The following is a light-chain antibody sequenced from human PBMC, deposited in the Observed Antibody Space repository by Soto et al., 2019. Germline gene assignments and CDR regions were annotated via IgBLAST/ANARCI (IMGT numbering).Light chain of an antibody. Sequence: QCVLTQPASVSGSPGQAITISCTGTSSEVGGNNYVSWYQQQPGKAPKFMIYDVTNRPSGVSNRFSGSKSGNTASLTISGLQAEDEADYYCCSYTTSNTRQIVFGTGTKVTVL. V-gene: IGLV2-14*01. CDR2: DVT. CDR1: SSEVGGNNY. J-gene: IGLJ1*01. CDR3: CSYTTSNTRQIV.